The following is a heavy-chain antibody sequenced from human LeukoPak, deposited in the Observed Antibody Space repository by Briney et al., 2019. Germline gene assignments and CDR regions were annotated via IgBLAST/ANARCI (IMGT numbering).Heavy chain of an antibody. D-gene: IGHD3-10*01. CDR3: ARDGRFGELLFLDY. CDR1: GFTFSSYA. CDR2: ISYDGSNK. Sequence: GGSLRLSCAASGFTFSSYAMHWVRQAPGKGLEWVAVISYDGSNKYNADSVKGGFTISRDKSKNTLYLQMNSLRAEDTAVYVCARDGRFGELLFLDYWGQGTLVTVSS. V-gene: IGHV3-30-3*01. J-gene: IGHJ4*02.